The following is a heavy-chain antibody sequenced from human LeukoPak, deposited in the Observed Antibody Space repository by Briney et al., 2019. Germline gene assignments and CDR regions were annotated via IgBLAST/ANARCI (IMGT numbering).Heavy chain of an antibody. D-gene: IGHD3-10*01. J-gene: IGHJ6*03. V-gene: IGHV4-39*01. Sequence: SETLSLTCTVSGGSISSSSYYWGWIRQPPGKGLEWIGSIYYSGSTYYNPSLKSRVTISVDTSKNQFSLKLSSVTAADTAVYYCARSRLDNMVRGVIIRGSYCYYYMDVWGKGTTVTISS. CDR2: IYYSGST. CDR3: ARSRLDNMVRGVIIRGSYCYYYMDV. CDR1: GGSISSSSYY.